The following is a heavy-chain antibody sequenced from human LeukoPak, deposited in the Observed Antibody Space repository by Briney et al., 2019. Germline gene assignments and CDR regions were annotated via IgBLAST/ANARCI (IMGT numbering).Heavy chain of an antibody. CDR3: ARVGPYSSSWAFDY. Sequence: GASVKVSCKASGGTFSSYAISWVRQAPGQGLEWMGRIIPILGIANYAQRFQGRVTITADKSTSTAYMELSRLRSEDTAVYYCARVGPYSSSWAFDYWGQGTLVTVSS. J-gene: IGHJ4*02. CDR2: IIPILGIA. V-gene: IGHV1-69*04. CDR1: GGTFSSYA. D-gene: IGHD6-13*01.